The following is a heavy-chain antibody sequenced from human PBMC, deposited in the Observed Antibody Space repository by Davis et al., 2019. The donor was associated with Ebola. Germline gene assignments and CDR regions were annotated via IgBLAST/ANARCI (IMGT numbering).Heavy chain of an antibody. CDR3: ASNTRYYYYGMDV. CDR2: IDPSDSYT. V-gene: IGHV5-10-1*01. CDR1: GYSFTSYW. J-gene: IGHJ6*02. Sequence: GESLKISRKGSGYSFTSYWIGWVRQMPGKGLEWMGRIDPSDSYTNYSPSFQGHVTISADKSISTAYLQWSSLKASDTAMYYCASNTRYYYYGMDVWGQGTTVTVSS.